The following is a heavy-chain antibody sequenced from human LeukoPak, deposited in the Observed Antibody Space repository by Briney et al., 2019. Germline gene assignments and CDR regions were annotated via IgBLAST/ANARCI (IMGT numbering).Heavy chain of an antibody. V-gene: IGHV3-23*01. Sequence: QPGGTLRLSCAASGFTFSSYAMSWVRQAPGKGLEWVSAISGSGGSTYYADSVKGRFTISRDNSKNTLYLQMNSLRAEDTAVYYCAKLFRGWYDYFDYWGQGTLVTVSS. CDR1: GFTFSSYA. CDR3: AKLFRGWYDYFDY. CDR2: ISGSGGST. D-gene: IGHD6-19*01. J-gene: IGHJ4*02.